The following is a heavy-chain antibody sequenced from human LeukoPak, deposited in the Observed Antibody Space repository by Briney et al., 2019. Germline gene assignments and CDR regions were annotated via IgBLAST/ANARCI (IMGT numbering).Heavy chain of an antibody. Sequence: ASVKVSCKASGYTFTSYAMHWVRQAPGQRLEWMGWINAGNGNTKYSQKLQGRVTITRDTSASTAYMELSSLRSEDTAVYYCARWGPLDYWGQGTLVTVSS. CDR3: ARWGPLDY. D-gene: IGHD3-16*01. J-gene: IGHJ4*02. CDR2: INAGNGNT. V-gene: IGHV1-3*01. CDR1: GYTFTSYA.